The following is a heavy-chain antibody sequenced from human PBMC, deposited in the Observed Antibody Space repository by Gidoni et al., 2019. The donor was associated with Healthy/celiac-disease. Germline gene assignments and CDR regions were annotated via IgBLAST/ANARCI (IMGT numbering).Heavy chain of an antibody. CDR1: GFTLSGPA. V-gene: IGHV3-73*02. Sequence: EVQLVESGGGLVQPGGSLKLSCAAPGFTLSGPAMHWVRQASGKGLEWVGRIRSKANSYATAYAASVKGRFTISRDDSKNTAYLQMNSLKTEDTAVYYCTRTRAIAAAGAVYYYYMDVWGKGTTVTVSS. D-gene: IGHD6-13*01. CDR3: TRTRAIAAAGAVYYYYMDV. CDR2: IRSKANSYAT. J-gene: IGHJ6*03.